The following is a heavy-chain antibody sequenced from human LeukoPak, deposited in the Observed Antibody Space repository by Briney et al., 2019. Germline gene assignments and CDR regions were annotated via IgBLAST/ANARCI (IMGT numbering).Heavy chain of an antibody. CDR3: ARVPWFGELLAWFDP. Sequence: PSETLSLTCAVYGGSFGGYYWSWIRQPPGKGLEWIGEINHSGSTNYNPSLKSRVTISVDTSKNQFSLKLSSVTAADTAVYYCARVPWFGELLAWFDPWGQGTLVTVSS. J-gene: IGHJ5*02. CDR1: GGSFGGYY. V-gene: IGHV4-34*01. D-gene: IGHD3-10*01. CDR2: INHSGST.